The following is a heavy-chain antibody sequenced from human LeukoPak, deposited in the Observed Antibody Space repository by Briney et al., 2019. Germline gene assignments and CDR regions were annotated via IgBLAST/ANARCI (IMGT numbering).Heavy chain of an antibody. V-gene: IGHV4-34*01. CDR3: ARQGYYRRPFDY. Sequence: SETLSLTCTVSTFSISSGYYWSWIRQPPGKGLEWIGEINHSGSTNYNPSLKSRVTISVDTSKNQFSLKLSSVTAADTAVYYCARQGYYRRPFDYWGQGTLVTVSS. D-gene: IGHD2/OR15-2a*01. CDR1: TFSISSGYY. CDR2: INHSGST. J-gene: IGHJ4*02.